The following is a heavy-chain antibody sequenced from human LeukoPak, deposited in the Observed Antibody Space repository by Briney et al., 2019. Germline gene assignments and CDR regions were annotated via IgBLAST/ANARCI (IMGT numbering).Heavy chain of an antibody. CDR3: AKSRGSGSNMARGVNFDY. CDR2: ISDGGSFT. V-gene: IGHV3-23*01. CDR1: GFTFSDYG. J-gene: IGHJ4*02. Sequence: GGSLRLSCAASGFTFSDYGMTWVRQAPGKGLEWVSTISDGGSFTYYADSVKGRFTISRDNSKNTLSLQMNTLRAEDTAIYYCAKSRGSGSNMARGVNFDYWGQGTLVTVSS. D-gene: IGHD3-10*01.